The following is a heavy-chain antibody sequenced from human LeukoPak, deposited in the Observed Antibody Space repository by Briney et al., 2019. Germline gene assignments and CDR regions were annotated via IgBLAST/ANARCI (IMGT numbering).Heavy chain of an antibody. D-gene: IGHD3-10*01. V-gene: IGHV4-4*02. Sequence: SETLSLTCAVSRGSISSNNWWSWVRQPPGKRLEWIAESYHSGSTNYNPSLKSRVTISVDKSKNQFSLKLNSVTAADTAMYHCARDSYYFGSGSDNTPYNWFDPWGQGTLVTVSS. CDR1: RGSISSNNW. J-gene: IGHJ5*02. CDR3: ARDSYYFGSGSDNTPYNWFDP. CDR2: SYHSGST.